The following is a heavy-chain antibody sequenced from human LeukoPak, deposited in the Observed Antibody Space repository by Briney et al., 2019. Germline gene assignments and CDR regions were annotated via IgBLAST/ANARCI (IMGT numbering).Heavy chain of an antibody. CDR3: ARVYYESPLDWFDP. D-gene: IGHD2-8*01. Sequence: ASVKVSCKASGYTFTSYGISWARQAPGQGLEWMGWISAYNGNTNYAQKLQGRVTMTTDTSTSTAYMELRSLRSDDTAVYYCARVYYESPLDWFDPWGQGTLVTVSS. CDR1: GYTFTSYG. V-gene: IGHV1-18*01. J-gene: IGHJ5*02. CDR2: ISAYNGNT.